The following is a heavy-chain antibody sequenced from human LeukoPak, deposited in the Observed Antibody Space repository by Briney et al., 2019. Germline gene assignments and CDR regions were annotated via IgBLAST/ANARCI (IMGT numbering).Heavy chain of an antibody. D-gene: IGHD2-21*02. CDR2: VYHSGST. CDR1: GGSISSSYW. Sequence: PSETLSLTCAVSGGSISSSYWWSWVRQPPGKGLEWIGEVYHSGSTNYSPSLKSRVTLSVDKSKNQFSLRLSSVTAADTAVYYCAGAYCGGGCYSGRTFDIWGQGTMVTVSS. J-gene: IGHJ3*02. CDR3: AGAYCGGGCYSGRTFDI. V-gene: IGHV4-4*02.